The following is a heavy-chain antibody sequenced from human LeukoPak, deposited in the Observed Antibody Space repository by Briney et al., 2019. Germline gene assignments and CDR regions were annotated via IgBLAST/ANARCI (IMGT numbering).Heavy chain of an antibody. Sequence: GASVKVSCKASGGTFSSSAISWVRQAPGQGLEWLGGILPIFGSSNYAQNFQGRVTITADESTSTAYMELSSLRSEDTAVYYCASVTTVTTKGHGAFDVRGQGTMVTVSS. J-gene: IGHJ3*01. CDR3: ASVTTVTTKGHGAFDV. CDR1: GGTFSSSA. V-gene: IGHV1-69*13. D-gene: IGHD4-17*01. CDR2: ILPIFGSS.